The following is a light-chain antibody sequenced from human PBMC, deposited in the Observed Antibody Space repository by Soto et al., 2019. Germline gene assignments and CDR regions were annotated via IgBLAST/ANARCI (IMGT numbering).Light chain of an antibody. CDR1: SSDVGGYNF. V-gene: IGLV2-14*01. J-gene: IGLJ2*01. CDR3: SSYTSGSTKL. CDR2: EVT. Sequence: QSALTQPASVSGSPGQSITISCTGTSSDVGGYNFVSWYQHHPGKAPKLIIYEVTNRPSGVSNRFSGSKSGNTASLTISGLQAEDEADYYCSSYTSGSTKLFGGGTKLTVL.